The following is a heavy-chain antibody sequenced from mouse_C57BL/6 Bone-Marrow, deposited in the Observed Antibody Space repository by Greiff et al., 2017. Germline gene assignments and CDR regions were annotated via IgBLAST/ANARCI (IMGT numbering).Heavy chain of an antibody. V-gene: IGHV1-59*01. CDR3: ARATTVVATVEYWFDY. J-gene: IGHJ3*01. D-gene: IGHD1-1*01. CDR2: IDPSDSYT. CDR1: GYTFTSYW. Sequence: VQLQQPGAELVRPGTSVKLSCKASGYTFTSYWMHWVKQRPGQGLEWIGVIDPSDSYTNYNQKFKGKATLTVDTSSSTAYMQLSSLTSEDSAVYYCARATTVVATVEYWFDYWGQGTPLTVSA.